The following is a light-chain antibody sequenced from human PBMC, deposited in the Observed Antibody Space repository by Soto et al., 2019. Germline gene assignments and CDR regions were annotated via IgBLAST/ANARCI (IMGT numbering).Light chain of an antibody. Sequence: DIQMTQSPSSLSASVGDRVTITCRASQSISNYLNWYQQKPGKAPKLLIYAASSLQSGVPSSFSGSGSGTDFTLTICSLQPEDFATYYCQQSYSTPRTFGQGTKVEIK. CDR3: QQSYSTPRT. V-gene: IGKV1-39*01. CDR1: QSISNY. J-gene: IGKJ1*01. CDR2: AAS.